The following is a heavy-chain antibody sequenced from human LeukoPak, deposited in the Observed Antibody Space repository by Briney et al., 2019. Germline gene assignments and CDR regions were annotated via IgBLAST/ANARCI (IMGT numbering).Heavy chain of an antibody. V-gene: IGHV3-73*01. CDR2: IRSKANSYET. J-gene: IGHJ4*02. Sequence: PGGSLRLSCAASGFTFDDYAMHWVRQASGKGLEWVGRIRSKANSYETQYAASLKGRFTISRDDPKNTAYLQMNSLKNEDTAVYYCARLNRYSYGANFDYWGQGTLVTVSS. CDR3: ARLNRYSYGANFDY. D-gene: IGHD5-18*01. CDR1: GFTFDDYA.